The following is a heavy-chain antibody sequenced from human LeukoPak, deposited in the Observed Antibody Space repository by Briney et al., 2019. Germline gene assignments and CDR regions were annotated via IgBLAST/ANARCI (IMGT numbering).Heavy chain of an antibody. CDR1: GFTFSSYW. CDR2: INSDGSST. V-gene: IGHV3-74*01. J-gene: IGHJ4*02. Sequence: PGGSMRLSCAASGFTFSSYWMHWVRQAPGKGLVWVSRINSDGSSTSYADSVKGRFTISRDNAKNTLYLQMNCLRAEDTAVYYCARAHDYGGFLPGGWGQGTLVTVSS. D-gene: IGHD4/OR15-4a*01. CDR3: ARAHDYGGFLPGG.